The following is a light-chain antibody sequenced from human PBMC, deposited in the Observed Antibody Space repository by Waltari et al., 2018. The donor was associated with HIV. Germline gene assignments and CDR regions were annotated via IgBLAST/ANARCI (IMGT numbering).Light chain of an antibody. CDR3: SSYTTTYTYV. Sequence: QSALTQPASVSSSPGQSLPTSCSGTSSDVGGYNSVPWYQQRPGKAPKLIIYEVNSRPSGLSDRFSGSKSGNTASLTISGLQVEDEADYYCSSYTTTYTYVFGSGTKVTVL. CDR1: SSDVGGYNS. CDR2: EVN. J-gene: IGLJ1*01. V-gene: IGLV2-14*03.